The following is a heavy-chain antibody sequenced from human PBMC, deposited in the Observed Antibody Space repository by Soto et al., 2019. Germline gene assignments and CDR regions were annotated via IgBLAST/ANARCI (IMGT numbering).Heavy chain of an antibody. CDR1: GFTVDDYA. J-gene: IGHJ4*02. D-gene: IGHD4-17*01. CDR3: AKDMKWGGMTTIHYFDS. Sequence: PGGSLILSCVSCGFTVDDYAMHWVLQAPWQGLEWVSGISANGDNVDYADSVKDRLTVSRDNAKNSLFLQMNSLIPEDTALYYCAKDMKWGGMTTIHYFDSWGQGT. V-gene: IGHV3-9*01. CDR2: ISANGDNV.